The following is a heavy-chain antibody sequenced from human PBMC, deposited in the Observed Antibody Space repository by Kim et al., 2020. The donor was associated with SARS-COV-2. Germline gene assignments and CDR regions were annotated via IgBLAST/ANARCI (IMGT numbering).Heavy chain of an antibody. CDR2: IYYSGST. D-gene: IGHD3-3*01. CDR3: ARVARITIFGVVNSAFDI. V-gene: IGHV4-31*03. Sequence: SETLSLTCTVSGGSISSGGYYWSWIRQHPGKGLEWVGYIYYSGSTYYNPYLKSRVTISVDTSKNQLSLKLSSVTAADTAVYYCARVARITIFGVVNSAFDIWGQGTMVTVSS. J-gene: IGHJ3*02. CDR1: GGSISSGGYY.